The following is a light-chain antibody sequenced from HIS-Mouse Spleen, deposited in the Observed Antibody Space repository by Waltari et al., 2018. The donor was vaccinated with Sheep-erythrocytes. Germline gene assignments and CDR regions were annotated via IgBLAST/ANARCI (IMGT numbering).Light chain of an antibody. CDR1: RSDVGCYNL. V-gene: IGLV2-23*01. J-gene: IGLJ3*02. CDR3: CSYAGSSTPWV. CDR2: DGS. Sequence: QSALPQPASVSGSPRQSIPIPCTGPRSDVGCYNLVTWSQHPPHKAPNPMSSAYQQRPVKAPNLMIYDGSKRPSGVSKRFSGSKSCNTASLTISGLQAEDEADYYCCSYAGSSTPWVFGGGTKLTVL.